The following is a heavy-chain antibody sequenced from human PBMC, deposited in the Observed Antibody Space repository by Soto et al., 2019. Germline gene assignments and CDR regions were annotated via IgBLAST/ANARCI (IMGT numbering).Heavy chain of an antibody. CDR2: VNHRGSS. CDR1: GGSLSDYY. D-gene: IGHD1-20*01. Sequence: QVQLQQWGAGLLKPSETLSLTCAVYGGSLSDYYWNWLRQPPGKGLEWIGEVNHRGSSSYNPSLNSRVDISVDTAMTQFSVKLRSVTAADTAVYYCARYQWNPGAFDPWGPGTQVIVSS. J-gene: IGHJ5*02. CDR3: ARYQWNPGAFDP. V-gene: IGHV4-34*01.